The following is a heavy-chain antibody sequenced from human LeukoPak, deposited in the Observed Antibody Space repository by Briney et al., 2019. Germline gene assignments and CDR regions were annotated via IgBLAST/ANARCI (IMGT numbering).Heavy chain of an antibody. CDR2: ISYDGSNK. D-gene: IGHD3-22*01. Sequence: GGSLRLSCAASGFTFSSYAMHWVRQAPGKGLEWVAVISYDGSNKYYADSVKGRLAISRDNSKNTLYLQMNSLRAEDTAVYCCAREYYYDSSGYPTDWGQGTLVTVSS. CDR3: AREYYYDSSGYPTD. CDR1: GFTFSSYA. J-gene: IGHJ4*02. V-gene: IGHV3-30*09.